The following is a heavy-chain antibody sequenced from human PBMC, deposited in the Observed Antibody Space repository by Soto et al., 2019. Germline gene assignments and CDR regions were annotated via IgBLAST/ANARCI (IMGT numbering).Heavy chain of an antibody. CDR3: ARGLPYQLLSVVSRWFDP. V-gene: IGHV4-34*01. D-gene: IGHD2-2*01. CDR1: GGSFSGYY. CDR2: INHSGST. J-gene: IGHJ5*02. Sequence: SETLSLTCAVYGGSFSGYYWSWIRQPPGKGLEWIGEINHSGSTNYNPSLKSRVTISVDTSKNQFSLKLSSVTAADTAVYYCARGLPYQLLSVVSRWFDPWGQGTLVTVSS.